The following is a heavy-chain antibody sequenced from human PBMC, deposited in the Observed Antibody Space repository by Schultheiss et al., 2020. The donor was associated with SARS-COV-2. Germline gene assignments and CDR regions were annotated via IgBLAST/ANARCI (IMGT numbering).Heavy chain of an antibody. CDR1: GFSFSTYS. CDR3: ATQRFCPGGVCLWGNDY. D-gene: IGHD2-8*02. J-gene: IGHJ4*02. CDR2: ISASSAYI. Sequence: GGSLRLSCATSGFSFSTYSMYWVRQAPGKGLEWVSSISASSAYIYYPDSVKGRFTISRDNAKNSLYLQMDSLRAEDAAVYYCATQRFCPGGVCLWGNDYWCQGTLVTVSS. V-gene: IGHV3-21*01.